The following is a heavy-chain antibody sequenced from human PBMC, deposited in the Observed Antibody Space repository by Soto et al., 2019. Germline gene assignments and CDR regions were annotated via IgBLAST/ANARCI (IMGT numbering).Heavy chain of an antibody. J-gene: IGHJ3*02. CDR1: GGSISSSSYY. V-gene: IGHV4-39*01. CDR2: IYYSGST. D-gene: IGHD1-26*01. CDR3: ARPSGSYFLDDAFDI. Sequence: QLQVQESGPGLVKASETLSLTCTVSGGSISSSSYYWGWIRQPPGKGLEWIGSIYYSGSTYYNPSLKSRVTISVDTSKNQFSLKLSSVTAADTAVYYCARPSGSYFLDDAFDIWGQGTMVTVSS.